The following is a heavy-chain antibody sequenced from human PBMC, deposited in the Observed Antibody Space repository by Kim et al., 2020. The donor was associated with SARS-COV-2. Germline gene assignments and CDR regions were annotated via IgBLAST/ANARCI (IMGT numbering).Heavy chain of an antibody. CDR1: GGTFSSYA. CDR3: ARECPEVVEFKGSCYGMDV. V-gene: IGHV1-69*13. D-gene: IGHD2-15*01. J-gene: IGHJ6*02. Sequence: SVKVSCKASGGTFSSYAISWVRQAPGQGLEWMGGIIPIFGTANYAQKFQGRVTITADESTSTAYMELSSLRSEDTAVYYCARECPEVVEFKGSCYGMDVWGQGTTVTVSS. CDR2: IIPIFGTA.